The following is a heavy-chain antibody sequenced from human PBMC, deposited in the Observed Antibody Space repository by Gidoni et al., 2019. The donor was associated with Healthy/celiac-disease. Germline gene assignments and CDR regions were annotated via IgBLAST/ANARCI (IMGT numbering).Heavy chain of an antibody. D-gene: IGHD2-2*01. CDR2: IYRSGST. V-gene: IGHV4-38-2*02. CDR1: GYSSSTGDS. Sequence: QVQLQDSCPGLGTPSGTVSSACTISGYSSSTGDSLRWSRQPPGKELEWIGSIYRSGSTDYNPALKSRVIISVYTTKNQYSMKPSSVNAADMAVYYCAIDQDCSSNRCYYYYYGRDVWGQGTTVTVSS. J-gene: IGHJ6*02. CDR3: AIDQDCSSNRCYYYYYGRDV.